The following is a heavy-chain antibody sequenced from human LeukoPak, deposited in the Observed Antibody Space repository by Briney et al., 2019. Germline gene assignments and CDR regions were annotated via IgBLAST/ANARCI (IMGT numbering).Heavy chain of an antibody. CDR2: INHSGST. CDR3: ARGPRGSGSYLYYYYMDV. Sequence: PSETLSLTCAVYGGSFSGYYWSWIRQPPGKGLEWIGEINHSGSTNYNPSLKSRVTISVDTSKNQFSLKLSSVTAADTAVYYCARGPRGSGSYLYYYYMDVWGKGTTVTVSS. V-gene: IGHV4-34*01. J-gene: IGHJ6*03. CDR1: GGSFSGYY. D-gene: IGHD3-10*01.